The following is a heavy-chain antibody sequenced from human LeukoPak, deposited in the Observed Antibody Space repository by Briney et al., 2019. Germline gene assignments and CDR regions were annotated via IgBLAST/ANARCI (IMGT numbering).Heavy chain of an antibody. CDR3: ARDSPLPPTRIAAKDFDGGYFDY. CDR2: IIPIFGTA. V-gene: IGHV1-69*01. J-gene: IGHJ4*02. Sequence: EASVKVSCKASGGTFSSYAISWVRQAPGQGLEWMGGIIPIFGTANYAQKFQGRVTITADESTSTAYMELSSLRSEDTAVYYCARDSPLPPTRIAAKDFDGGYFDYWGQGTLVTVSS. D-gene: IGHD6-13*01. CDR1: GGTFSSYA.